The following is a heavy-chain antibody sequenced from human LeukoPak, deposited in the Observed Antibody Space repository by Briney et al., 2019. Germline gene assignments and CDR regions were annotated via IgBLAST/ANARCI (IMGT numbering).Heavy chain of an antibody. CDR2: MFYSGGT. CDR1: GGSMSRYY. V-gene: IGHV4-59*01. J-gene: IGHJ3*02. CDR3: ARVGALSRAFDI. Sequence: SETLSLTCTVSGGSMSRYYWSWIRHPPRKGRQWLGCMFYSGGTHYNPSLKSRVTVSVDTSKNQFSLKLSAVTAADTAVYYCARVGALSRAFDIWGQGTVVTVSS. D-gene: IGHD4/OR15-4a*01.